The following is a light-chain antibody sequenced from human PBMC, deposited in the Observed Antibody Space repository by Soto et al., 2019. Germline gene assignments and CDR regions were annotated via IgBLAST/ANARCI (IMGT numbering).Light chain of an antibody. CDR3: QYYGSSST. Sequence: EVLMTQSPATLSVNPGERATLSCRASQSVGIKLAWYQQKPGQAPRLLMYSASTRATGIAARFSGGGSATDFTLTISSLPSEDFAVYYCQYYGSSSTFGQGTKVDIK. CDR1: QSVGIK. J-gene: IGKJ1*01. V-gene: IGKV3-15*01. CDR2: SAS.